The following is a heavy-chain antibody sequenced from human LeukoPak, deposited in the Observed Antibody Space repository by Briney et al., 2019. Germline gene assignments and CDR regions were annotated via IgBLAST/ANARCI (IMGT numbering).Heavy chain of an antibody. CDR1: GGSFSGYY. Sequence: SETLSLTCAVYGGSFSGYYWSWIRQPPGKGLEWIGEINHSGSTNYNPSLKSRVTISVDTSKNQFSLKLSSVTAADTAVYYCARGRAVPAAMSTPFDYWGQGTLVTVSS. D-gene: IGHD2-2*01. CDR3: ARGRAVPAAMSTPFDY. J-gene: IGHJ4*02. V-gene: IGHV4-34*01. CDR2: INHSGST.